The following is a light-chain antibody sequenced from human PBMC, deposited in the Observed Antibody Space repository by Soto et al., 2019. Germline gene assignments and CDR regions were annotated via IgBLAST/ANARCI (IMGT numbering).Light chain of an antibody. CDR1: NSDIGTYNY. J-gene: IGLJ1*01. CDR2: EVS. CDR3: SSYTSTSTLYV. V-gene: IGLV2-14*01. Sequence: QSALTQPASVSGSPGQSITISCTGSNSDIGTYNYVSWYQQLPGKAPKLVISEVSNRPSGISSRFSGSKSGNAASLTISGLQAEDEATYYCSSYTSTSTLYVFGPGTKVTVL.